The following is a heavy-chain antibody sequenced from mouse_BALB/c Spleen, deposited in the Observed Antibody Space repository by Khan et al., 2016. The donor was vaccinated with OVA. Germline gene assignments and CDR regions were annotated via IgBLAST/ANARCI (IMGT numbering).Heavy chain of an antibody. J-gene: IGHJ4*01. V-gene: IGHV2-6-7*01. CDR2: IWGDGST. Sequence: QVQLQQPGPGLVAPSQSLSITCTVSGFSLTGYGVNWVRQPPGKGLEWLGMIWGDGSTDYNSALKSRLNLSKDNSKSHVFLKMNSLQTGDTARYYCARAYYGNYREAMDYWGQGTSVTVSS. D-gene: IGHD2-10*01. CDR1: GFSLTGYG. CDR3: ARAYYGNYREAMDY.